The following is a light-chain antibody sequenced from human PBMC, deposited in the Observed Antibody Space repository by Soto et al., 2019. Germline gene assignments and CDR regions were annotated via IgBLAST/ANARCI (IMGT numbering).Light chain of an antibody. J-gene: IGKJ4*01. Sequence: DIHMTQSPASVSASVGDIVTITCRASQDISNWLAWYQQKTGKAPKILIYAESTLESGVPSRLSGSGSGTDLNLTISRLQPEDFATYYCQKPKSLPRTCGGGTKVDIK. V-gene: IGKV1-12*01. CDR2: AES. CDR1: QDISNW. CDR3: QKPKSLPRT.